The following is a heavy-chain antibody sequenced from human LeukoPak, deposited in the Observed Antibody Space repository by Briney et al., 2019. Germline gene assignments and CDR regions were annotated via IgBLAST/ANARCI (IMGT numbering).Heavy chain of an antibody. D-gene: IGHD2-21*02. CDR1: GGTFSGYY. Sequence: KPSETLSLTCAVYGGTFSGYYWSWVRQPPGKGLEWIGEINHSGSTNYNPSLKSRVTISVDTSKNQFSLKLSSVTAADTAVYYCARVHCGGDCYSDRGWFDPWGQGTLVTVS. V-gene: IGHV4-34*01. J-gene: IGHJ5*02. CDR3: ARVHCGGDCYSDRGWFDP. CDR2: INHSGST.